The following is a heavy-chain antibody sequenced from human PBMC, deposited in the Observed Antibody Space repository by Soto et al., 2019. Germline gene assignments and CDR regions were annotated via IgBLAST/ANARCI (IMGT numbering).Heavy chain of an antibody. CDR1: GGTFDNFI. V-gene: IGHV1-69*01. Sequence: QVQLVQSGAEVKEPGSSVRVSFKASGGTFDNFIMNWVRQTPGRGLEWMGGIVPMLGTPTYAEKFKGRVTISATGSTSTMDMEVTSLRSEDTAIYYCARNGTYSASLSQYSGMDVWGQGTTVTVSS. D-gene: IGHD1-26*01. CDR3: ARNGTYSASLSQYSGMDV. CDR2: IVPMLGTP. J-gene: IGHJ6*02.